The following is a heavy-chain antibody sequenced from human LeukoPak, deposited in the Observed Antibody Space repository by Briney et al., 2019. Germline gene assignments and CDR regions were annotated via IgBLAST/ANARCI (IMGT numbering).Heavy chain of an antibody. Sequence: SVKVSCKASGGTFSSYAISWVRQAPGQGLEWMGGIIPIFGTANYAQKFQGRVTITADKSTSTAYMELSSLRSEDTAVYYCARGPIVVVPAAIIAPLYYFDYWGQGTLVTVSS. CDR3: ARGPIVVVPAAIIAPLYYFDY. J-gene: IGHJ4*02. V-gene: IGHV1-69*06. CDR2: IIPIFGTA. D-gene: IGHD2-2*02. CDR1: GGTFSSYA.